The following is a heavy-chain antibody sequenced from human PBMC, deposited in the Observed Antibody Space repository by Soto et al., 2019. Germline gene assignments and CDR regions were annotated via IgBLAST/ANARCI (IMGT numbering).Heavy chain of an antibody. CDR1: GFSFSNVW. J-gene: IGHJ4*02. V-gene: IGHV3-15*01. Sequence: EVQLVESGGGLAKPGGSLTLSCAASGFSFSNVWMSWVRQAPGKGLEWVGHIKSESVGGTTDYTAPVKDRFTISRDDSKDTLYLQMNSLKTEDTAVYYCTTYSTQTFCDGGPCDSVQTKIRDSWGQGILVTVSS. CDR2: IKSESVGGTT. D-gene: IGHD2-15*01. CDR3: TTYSTQTFCDGGPCDSVQTKIRDS.